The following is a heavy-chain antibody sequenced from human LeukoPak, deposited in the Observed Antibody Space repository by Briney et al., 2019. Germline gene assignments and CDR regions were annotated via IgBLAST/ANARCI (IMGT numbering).Heavy chain of an antibody. V-gene: IGHV4-61*01. J-gene: IGHJ5*02. D-gene: IGHD6-19*01. CDR2: IYYSGST. CDR3: ARVVGSGWFDP. CDR1: GGSISGSSYY. Sequence: SETLSLTCTVSGGSISGSSYYWSWIRQPPGKGLEWIGYIYYSGSTTYNPSLKSRVTISVDTSKNQFSLKLSSVTAADTAIYSCARVVGSGWFDPWGQGTLVIVSS.